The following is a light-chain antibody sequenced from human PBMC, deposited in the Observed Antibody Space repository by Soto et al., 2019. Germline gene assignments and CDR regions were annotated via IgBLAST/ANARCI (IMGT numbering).Light chain of an antibody. CDR1: QGLVNW. CDR3: QQTSSFPIT. CDR2: AAS. J-gene: IGKJ4*01. V-gene: IGKV1-12*01. Sequence: DIQVTQSPSSVSASVGDRVTITCRASQGLVNWLAWYQQKPGKAPKLLIYAASSFQSGVPSRFSGSGSGTDFTLTISSLQPEDFATYYCQQTSSFPITFCGGTKVEIK.